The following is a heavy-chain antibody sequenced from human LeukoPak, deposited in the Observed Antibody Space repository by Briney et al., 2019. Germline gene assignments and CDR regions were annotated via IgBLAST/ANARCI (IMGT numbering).Heavy chain of an antibody. J-gene: IGHJ4*02. D-gene: IGHD3-22*01. CDR2: TKEDGSET. CDR1: GFTFGSYW. Sequence: GGSLRPSCAASGFTFGSYWMSWVRQAPGKGLEWVANTKEDGSETYYVDSVKGRFTISRDNAKNALYLQMNSLRGEDTAVYYCARDDSTGYLYLDYWGQGSLVTVSS. V-gene: IGHV3-7*01. CDR3: ARDDSTGYLYLDY.